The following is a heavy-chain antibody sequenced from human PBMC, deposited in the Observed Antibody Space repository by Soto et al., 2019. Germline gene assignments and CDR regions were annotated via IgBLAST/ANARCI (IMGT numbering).Heavy chain of an antibody. J-gene: IGHJ5*02. CDR1: GGSISSRGYY. CDR3: ATSNWFDP. V-gene: IGHV4-39*01. CDR2: IYYSGST. Sequence: QLQLQESGPGLVKPSETLSLTCTVSGGSISSRGYYWGWIRQPPGKGLEWIGTIYYSGSTYYNPPPKSPVTLSVPTSKTQFSLKLSSVTAADTAVYYCATSNWFDPWGQGTLVTVSS.